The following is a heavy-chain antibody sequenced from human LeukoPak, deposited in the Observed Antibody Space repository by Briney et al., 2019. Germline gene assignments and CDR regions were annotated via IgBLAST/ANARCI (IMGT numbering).Heavy chain of an antibody. Sequence: GGSLRLSCAASGFTFSDYYMNWVRQAPGKGLEWVSSISSSSSYIYYADSVKGRFTISRDNAKNSLYLQMNSLRAEDTAVYYCARDLNGDYCFDYWGQGTLVTVSS. J-gene: IGHJ4*02. V-gene: IGHV3-21*01. D-gene: IGHD4-17*01. CDR3: ARDLNGDYCFDY. CDR1: GFTFSDYY. CDR2: ISSSSSYI.